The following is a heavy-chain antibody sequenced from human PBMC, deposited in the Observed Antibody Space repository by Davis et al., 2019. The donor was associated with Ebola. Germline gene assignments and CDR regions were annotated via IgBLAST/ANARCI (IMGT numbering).Heavy chain of an antibody. D-gene: IGHD2-2*01. CDR1: GYTLTELS. J-gene: IGHJ5*02. CDR3: ARDGYGSSTSCAESWFNP. V-gene: IGHV1-24*01. Sequence: ASVKVSCKVSGYTLTELSMHWVRQAPGKGLEWMGGFDPEDGETIYAQKFQGRVTITADESTSTAYMELGSLRSEDTAVYYCARDGYGSSTSCAESWFNPGGKETLVTVS. CDR2: FDPEDGET.